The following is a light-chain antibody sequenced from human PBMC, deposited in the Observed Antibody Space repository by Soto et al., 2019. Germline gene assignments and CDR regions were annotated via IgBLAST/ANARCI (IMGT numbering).Light chain of an antibody. Sequence: EIVMTQSPATLSVSPGERATLSCRASQSVGNNVAWYQQKPGQAPRLLIYGASTRATGIPARFRGSGSGTEFTLTIDSLQSEDFAVYYCQQYNDWPPAFGGGTKVDIK. CDR2: GAS. CDR3: QQYNDWPPA. V-gene: IGKV3-15*01. CDR1: QSVGNN. J-gene: IGKJ4*01.